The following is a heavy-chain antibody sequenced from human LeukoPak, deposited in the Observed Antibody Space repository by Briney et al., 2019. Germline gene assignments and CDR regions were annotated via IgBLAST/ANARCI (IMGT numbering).Heavy chain of an antibody. D-gene: IGHD6-13*01. Sequence: GGSLRLSCAASGFTFSSYGMHWVRQAPGKGLEWVSSISSSGITTYYAVSLKGRFTISRDNVKNSLYLQMNSLRAEDTAVYFCARAMYTSSRYYFDYWGQGTLVTVSS. J-gene: IGHJ4*02. CDR1: GFTFSSYG. CDR2: ISSSGITT. CDR3: ARAMYTSSRYYFDY. V-gene: IGHV3-48*04.